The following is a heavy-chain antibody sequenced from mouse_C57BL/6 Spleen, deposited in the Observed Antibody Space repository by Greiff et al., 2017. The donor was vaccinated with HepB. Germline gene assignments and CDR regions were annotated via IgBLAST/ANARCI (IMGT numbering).Heavy chain of an antibody. CDR2: IYWDDDK. D-gene: IGHD2-4*01. J-gene: IGHJ2*01. CDR3: ARRHDYDGGYYFDY. V-gene: IGHV8-12*01. Sequence: QVTLKESGPGILQSSQTLSLTCSFSGFSLSTSGMGVSWIRQPSGKGLEWLAHIYWDDDKRYNPSLKSRLTISKDTSRNQVFLKITSVDTADTATYYCARRHDYDGGYYFDYWGQGTTLTVSS. CDR1: GFSLSTSGMG.